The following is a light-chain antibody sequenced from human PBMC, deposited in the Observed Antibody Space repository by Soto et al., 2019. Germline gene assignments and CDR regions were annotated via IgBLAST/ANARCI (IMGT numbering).Light chain of an antibody. Sequence: QSALTQPASVSGSPGQSITISCTGTSSDFGGYNYVSWYQQHPGKAPKLMIYEVSYRPSGISNRFSGSKSGNTASLTISGLQAEDEADYYCTSYTSSSANWVFGGGTKLTVL. CDR3: TSYTSSSANWV. CDR2: EVS. J-gene: IGLJ3*02. CDR1: SSDFGGYNY. V-gene: IGLV2-14*01.